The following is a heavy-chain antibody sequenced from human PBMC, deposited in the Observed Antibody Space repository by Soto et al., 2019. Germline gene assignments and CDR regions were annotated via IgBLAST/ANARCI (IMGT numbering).Heavy chain of an antibody. D-gene: IGHD1-20*01. CDR3: VRDVEPRGISGSGGAFDI. CDR2: IYSSGNT. J-gene: IGHJ3*02. CDR1: GGSIRNYF. Sequence: QVQLQESGPGLVKPSETLSLICTVSGGSIRNYFWTWIRQPAGKGLEWIGRIYSSGNTVYNASLKSRVTMPIDMPKNQFPLKLSSMTAADTAVYYCVRDVEPRGISGSGGAFDIGGKGTVVTVSS. V-gene: IGHV4-4*07.